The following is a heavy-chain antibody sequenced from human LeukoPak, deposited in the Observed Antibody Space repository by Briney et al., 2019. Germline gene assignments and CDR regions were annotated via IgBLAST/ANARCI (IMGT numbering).Heavy chain of an antibody. Sequence: GGSLRLSCAASGFTFHNYAMHWVRQAPGKGLEWVSLIGGDGGRTYFADSVKGRFTISRDNSKNSLYLQMYSLRAEDTAFYYCTKDSGTGWNVDYCGQGTLVTGSS. V-gene: IGHV3-43*02. CDR2: IGGDGGRT. CDR1: GFTFHNYA. CDR3: TKDSGTGWNVDY. J-gene: IGHJ4*02. D-gene: IGHD6-19*01.